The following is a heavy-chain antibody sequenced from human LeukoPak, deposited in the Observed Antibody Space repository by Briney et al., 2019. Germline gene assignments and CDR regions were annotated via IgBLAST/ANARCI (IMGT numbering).Heavy chain of an antibody. D-gene: IGHD2-2*01. J-gene: IGHJ4*02. CDR1: GYTFTSYY. V-gene: IGHV1-46*01. Sequence: ASVKVSCKASGYTFTSYYMHWVRQAPGQGLEWMGIINPSGGSTSYAQTFQGRVTMTRDTSTSTVYMELSRMRSEDTAVYYCAREGGLYCSSTSCYYYWGQGTLVTVSS. CDR3: AREGGLYCSSTSCYYY. CDR2: INPSGGST.